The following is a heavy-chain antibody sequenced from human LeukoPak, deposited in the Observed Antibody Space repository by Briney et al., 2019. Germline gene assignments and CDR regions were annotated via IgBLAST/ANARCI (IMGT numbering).Heavy chain of an antibody. V-gene: IGHV4-59*08. Sequence: SETLSLTCTVSGGSISSYYWSWIRQPPGKGLEWIGYIYYSGSTNYNPSPKSRVTISVDTSKNQFSLKLSSVTAADTAVYYCARFARPLYNWFDPWGQGTLVTVSS. J-gene: IGHJ5*02. CDR1: GGSISSYY. D-gene: IGHD2-15*01. CDR2: IYYSGST. CDR3: ARFARPLYNWFDP.